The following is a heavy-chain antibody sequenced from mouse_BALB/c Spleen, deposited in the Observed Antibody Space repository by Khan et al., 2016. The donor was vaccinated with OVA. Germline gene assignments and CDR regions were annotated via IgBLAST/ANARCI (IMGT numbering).Heavy chain of an antibody. CDR3: ARGSSRAMDY. CDR2: IYTYTGEP. CDR1: GYTFTNYG. J-gene: IGHJ4*01. Sequence: LVESGPELKKPGETVKISCKASGYTFTNYGMNWVKQAPGKGLKWMGWIYTYTGEPTYADDFKGRFAFSLASSASTAYLQINNLTNEDTATYFCARGSSRAMDYWGQGTSVTVSS. D-gene: IGHD1-1*01. V-gene: IGHV9-3-1*01.